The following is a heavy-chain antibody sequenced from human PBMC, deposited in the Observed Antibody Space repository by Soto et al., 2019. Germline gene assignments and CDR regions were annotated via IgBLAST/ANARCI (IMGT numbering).Heavy chain of an antibody. D-gene: IGHD5-18*01. CDR1: GFTFSSYG. V-gene: IGHV3-30*18. J-gene: IGHJ4*02. Sequence: VQLLESGGGLVQPGGSLRLSCAASGFTFSSYGMHWVRQAPGKGLEWVAVISYDGSNKYYADSVKGRFTISRDNSKNTLYLQMNSLRAEDTAVYYCAKLHTAMAFFDYWGQGTLVTVSS. CDR3: AKLHTAMAFFDY. CDR2: ISYDGSNK.